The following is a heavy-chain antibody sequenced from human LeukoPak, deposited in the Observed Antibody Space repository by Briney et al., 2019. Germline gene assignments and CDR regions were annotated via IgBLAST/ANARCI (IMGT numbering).Heavy chain of an antibody. J-gene: IGHJ3*02. CDR2: ITGSGGST. Sequence: PGGSLRLSCVASEFTFSDYAMSWVRQAPGKGLEWVSAITGSGGSTYYADSVKGRFTISRDNSKNTLYLQMNSLRAEDTAVYYCARDMDWPPMPGLRSETGAFDIWGQGTMVTVSS. CDR3: ARDMDWPPMPGLRSETGAFDI. CDR1: EFTFSDYA. V-gene: IGHV3-23*01. D-gene: IGHD1-1*01.